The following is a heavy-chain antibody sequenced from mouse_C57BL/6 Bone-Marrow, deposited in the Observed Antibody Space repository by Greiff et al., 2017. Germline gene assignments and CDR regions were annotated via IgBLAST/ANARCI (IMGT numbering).Heavy chain of an antibody. Sequence: EVQLQESGGGLVQPGGSLSLSCAASGFTFTDYYMSWVRQPPGKALEWLGFIRNKANGYTTEYSASVKVRFTISRDNSQSILYLQMNALRAEDSATYYCAIYHYDTTLPSYWYFDVWGTGTTVTVSS. J-gene: IGHJ1*03. CDR2: IRNKANGYTT. CDR3: AIYHYDTTLPSYWYFDV. D-gene: IGHD2-4*01. V-gene: IGHV7-3*01. CDR1: GFTFTDYY.